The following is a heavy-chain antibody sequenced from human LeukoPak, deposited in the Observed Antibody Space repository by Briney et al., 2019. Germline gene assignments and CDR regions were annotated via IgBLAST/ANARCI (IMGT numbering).Heavy chain of an antibody. Sequence: PSETLSLTCTVSGGSIISSSYYWGWIRQPPGKGLEWIGEINHSGSTNYNPSLKSRVTISVDTSKNQFSLKLSSVTAADTAVYYCASRYYYDSSGKIDYWGQGTLVTVSS. CDR1: GGSIISSSYY. CDR3: ASRYYYDSSGKIDY. V-gene: IGHV4-39*07. J-gene: IGHJ4*02. D-gene: IGHD3-22*01. CDR2: INHSGST.